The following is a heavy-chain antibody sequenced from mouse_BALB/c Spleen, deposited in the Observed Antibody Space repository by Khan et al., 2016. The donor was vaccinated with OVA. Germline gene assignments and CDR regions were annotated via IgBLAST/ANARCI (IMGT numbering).Heavy chain of an antibody. CDR2: IWSDGST. CDR1: GFSLTNYG. Sequence: QVQLKESGPGLAAPSQSLSITCTISGFSLTNYGVHWVRQPPGKGLEWLAVIWSDGSTTYNSALKSRLTITKDNSQSQVFLKMNSLQTDETAIYFCARQPYYHYNIMDYWGQGTSVTVSS. J-gene: IGHJ4*01. V-gene: IGHV2-6-1*01. D-gene: IGHD2-10*01. CDR3: ARQPYYHYNIMDY.